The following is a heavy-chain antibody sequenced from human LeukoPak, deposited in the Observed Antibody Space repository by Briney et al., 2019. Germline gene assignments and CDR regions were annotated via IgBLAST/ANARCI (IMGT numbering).Heavy chain of an antibody. V-gene: IGHV3-48*03. J-gene: IGHJ1*01. CDR1: GFTFSSYE. D-gene: IGHD3-22*01. CDR3: ARGHDSSGWYFQH. CDR2: ISSSGSTI. Sequence: RGSLSPSCAASGFTFSSYESNWVRQAPGKGLEWVSYISSSGSTIYYADSVKGRFTISRDNAKNSVYLQMNSLRAEDTAVYYCARGHDSSGWYFQHWGHGRPVTVSS.